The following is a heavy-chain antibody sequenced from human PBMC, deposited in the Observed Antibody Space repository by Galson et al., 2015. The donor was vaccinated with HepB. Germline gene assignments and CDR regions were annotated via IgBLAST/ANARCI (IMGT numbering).Heavy chain of an antibody. CDR3: AKSGYSGYDYNAFDI. V-gene: IGHV3-33*06. Sequence: SLRLSCAASGFTFSGSGMHWVRQAPGKGLQWVAVIWSDGSNKNYADSVRGRFTISRDNSRNTLYLQLNSLRAEDTATYYCAKSGYSGYDYNAFDIWGRGTMVTVSS. D-gene: IGHD5-12*01. CDR1: GFTFSGSG. CDR2: IWSDGSNK. J-gene: IGHJ3*02.